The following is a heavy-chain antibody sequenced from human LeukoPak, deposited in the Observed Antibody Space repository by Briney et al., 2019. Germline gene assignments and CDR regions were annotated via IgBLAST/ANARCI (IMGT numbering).Heavy chain of an antibody. CDR3: AKDGTRGYSGYDPPNDY. Sequence: GGSLRLSCAASGFTFSSYSMNWVRQAPGKGLEWVSSISSSSSYIYYADSVKGRFTISRDNAKNSLYLQMNSLRAEDTAVYYCAKDGTRGYSGYDPPNDYWGQGTLVTVSS. V-gene: IGHV3-21*01. D-gene: IGHD5-12*01. CDR2: ISSSSSYI. CDR1: GFTFSSYS. J-gene: IGHJ4*02.